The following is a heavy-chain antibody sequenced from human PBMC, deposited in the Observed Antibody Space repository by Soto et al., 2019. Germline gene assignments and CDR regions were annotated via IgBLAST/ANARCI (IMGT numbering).Heavy chain of an antibody. J-gene: IGHJ4*02. V-gene: IGHV4-28*01. Sequence: QVQLQESGPGPVKPSDTLSLTCAVSGYSISSSNWWGWIRQPPGKGLEWIGYIYYSGTTYYNPSLKSRVTMSVDTSKKQFSLKLTSVTAVDTAVYYCARREIQGPIDYWGQGTLVTVSS. CDR1: GYSISSSNW. CDR3: ARREIQGPIDY. CDR2: IYYSGTT. D-gene: IGHD1-26*01.